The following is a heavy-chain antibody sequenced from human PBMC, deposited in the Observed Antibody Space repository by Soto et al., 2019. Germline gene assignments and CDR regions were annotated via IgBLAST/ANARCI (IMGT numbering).Heavy chain of an antibody. Sequence: EVPLLESGGGLVQPGGSLRLSCAASGFTFSSYAMNWVRQAPGKGLEWVSGISGSGGSTYYADSVKGRFTISRVNSQNTLYLQMNSLRAEDTAVYYCAKDRFGEYFYYGMDVWGQGTTVTVSS. CDR2: ISGSGGST. CDR3: AKDRFGEYFYYGMDV. V-gene: IGHV3-23*01. D-gene: IGHD3-10*01. J-gene: IGHJ6*02. CDR1: GFTFSSYA.